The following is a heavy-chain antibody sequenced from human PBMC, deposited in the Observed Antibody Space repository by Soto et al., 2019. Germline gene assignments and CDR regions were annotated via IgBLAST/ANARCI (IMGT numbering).Heavy chain of an antibody. CDR3: ARETPSFDS. V-gene: IGHV3-48*02. CDR1: GFTFSAYP. D-gene: IGHD2-15*01. Sequence: HLVESGGGLVQPGGSLRLSCAASGFTFSAYPMNWVRQAPGKGLEWVSSIRTISSAIYFADSVRGRVTISRDNARNSLYLQMTSLRDEDTAVYYCARETPSFDSWGQGTLVTVSS. J-gene: IGHJ4*02. CDR2: IRTISSAI.